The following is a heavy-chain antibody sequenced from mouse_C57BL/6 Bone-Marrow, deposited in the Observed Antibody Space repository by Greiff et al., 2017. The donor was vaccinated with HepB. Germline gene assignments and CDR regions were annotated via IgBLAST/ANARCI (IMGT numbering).Heavy chain of an antibody. V-gene: IGHV1-81*01. CDR3: AREGYYGSSYVPFDY. Sequence: VQLQQSGAELARPGASVKLSCKASGYTFTSYGISWVKQRTGQGLEWIGEIYPRSGNTYYNEKFKGKATLTADKSSSTAYMELRSLTSEDSAVYFCAREGYYGSSYVPFDYWGQGTTLTVSS. CDR2: IYPRSGNT. CDR1: GYTFTSYG. D-gene: IGHD1-1*01. J-gene: IGHJ2*01.